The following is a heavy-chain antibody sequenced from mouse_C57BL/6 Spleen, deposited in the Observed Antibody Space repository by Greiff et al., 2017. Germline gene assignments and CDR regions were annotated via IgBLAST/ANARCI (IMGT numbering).Heavy chain of an antibody. J-gene: IGHJ4*01. V-gene: IGHV1-78*01. CDR3: TRSLRYAMDY. CDR1: GYTFTDHT. D-gene: IGHD1-1*01. CDR2: FYPRDGST. Sequence: QVQLQQSDAELVKPGASVKISCKVSGYTFTDHTIHWMKQRHEQGLEWIGYFYPRDGSTKYNEKFKGKATLTAAKSSSTAYMLLNSLTSEDSADYCCTRSLRYAMDYWGQGTSVTVSS.